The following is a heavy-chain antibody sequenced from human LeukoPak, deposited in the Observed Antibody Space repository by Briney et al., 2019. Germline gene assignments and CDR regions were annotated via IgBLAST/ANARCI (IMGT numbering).Heavy chain of an antibody. CDR1: GFTFSSYG. V-gene: IGHV3-33*01. J-gene: IGHJ4*02. CDR3: ARDDVRDGYNLFDY. CDR2: IWYDGSNK. Sequence: GGSLRLSCAASGFTFSSYGMHWVRQAPGKGLEWVAVIWYDGSNKYYADSVKGRFTISRDNSKNTLYLQMNSLRAEDTAVYYCARDDVRDGYNLFDYWGQGTLVSVSS. D-gene: IGHD5-24*01.